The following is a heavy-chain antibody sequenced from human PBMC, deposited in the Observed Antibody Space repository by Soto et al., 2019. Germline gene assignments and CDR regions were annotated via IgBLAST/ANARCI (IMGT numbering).Heavy chain of an antibody. Sequence: QVQLVQSGAEVKKPGASVKVSCKASGYTFTSYDINWVRQATGQGLEWMGWMNPNSGNTGYAQKFQGRVTMTRNTSISTAYMELSSLRSEDTAVYYCARGRSDPTPSYYYGMDVWGQGTTVTVSS. J-gene: IGHJ6*02. CDR3: ARGRSDPTPSYYYGMDV. CDR1: GYTFTSYD. V-gene: IGHV1-8*01. CDR2: MNPNSGNT.